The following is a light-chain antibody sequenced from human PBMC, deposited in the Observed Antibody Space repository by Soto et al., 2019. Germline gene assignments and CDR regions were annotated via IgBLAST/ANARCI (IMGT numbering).Light chain of an antibody. CDR3: QHYNSYSEA. J-gene: IGKJ1*01. V-gene: IGKV1-5*03. CDR2: KAS. CDR1: QSISSW. Sequence: EIQMTQSPSTLSASLAYRCTITCRASQSISSWLAWYQQKPGKAPKLLIYKASTLKSGVPSRFSGSGSGTEFTLTISSLQPDDFATYYCQHYNSYSEAFGQGTKVDI.